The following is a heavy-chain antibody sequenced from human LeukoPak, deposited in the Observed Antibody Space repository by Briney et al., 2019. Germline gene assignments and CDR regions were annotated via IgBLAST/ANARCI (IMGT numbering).Heavy chain of an antibody. V-gene: IGHV4-34*01. CDR3: ARIFLSADNSNSWYRWFDP. CDR1: GGSFSGYY. Sequence: SETLSLTCAVYGGSFSGYYWSWIRQPPGKGLEWIGEINHSGSTNYNPSLKSRVTISVDTSKNQFSLNLYSVTAADTAVYYCARIFLSADNSNSWYRWFDPWGQGTLVTVSS. CDR2: INHSGST. D-gene: IGHD6-13*01. J-gene: IGHJ5*02.